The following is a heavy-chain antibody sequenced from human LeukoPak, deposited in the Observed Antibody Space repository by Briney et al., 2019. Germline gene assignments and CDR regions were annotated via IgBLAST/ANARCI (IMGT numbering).Heavy chain of an antibody. D-gene: IGHD2-21*02. CDR3: ARGDPGAY. J-gene: IGHJ4*02. Sequence: GGSLRLSCAASGFTFTRHAMTWVRQAPGKGLDYVSTITGSGSSTYYANSVKGRFTISRDNSKNTLYLQMNSLRAEDTAVYYCARGDPGAYWGQGTLVTVSS. CDR1: GFTFTRHA. V-gene: IGHV3-23*01. CDR2: ITGSGSST.